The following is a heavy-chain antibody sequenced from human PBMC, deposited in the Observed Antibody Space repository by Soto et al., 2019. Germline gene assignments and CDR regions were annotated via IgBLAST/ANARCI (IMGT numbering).Heavy chain of an antibody. J-gene: IGHJ4*02. CDR1: GGSFSGYY. CDR3: ARRSYDFWSGYYKPHFDY. D-gene: IGHD3-3*01. CDR2: INHSGST. V-gene: IGHV4-34*01. Sequence: SETLSLTCAVYGGSFSGYYWSWIRQPPGKWLEWIGEINHSGSTNYNPSLKSRVTISVDTSKNQFSLKLSSVTAADTAVYYCARRSYDFWSGYYKPHFDYWGQGXLVTVYS.